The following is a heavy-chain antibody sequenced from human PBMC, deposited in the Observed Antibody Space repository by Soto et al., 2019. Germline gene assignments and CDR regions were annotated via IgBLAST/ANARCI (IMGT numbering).Heavy chain of an antibody. J-gene: IGHJ4*02. D-gene: IGHD2-15*01. CDR3: ARERLYCSGGSCYQAFDY. V-gene: IGHV3-30-3*01. CDR2: ISYDGSNK. Sequence: GGSLRLSCAASGFTFSSYAMHWVRQAPGKGLEWVAVISYDGSNKYYADSVKGRFTISRDNSKNTLYLQMNSLRAEDTAVYYCARERLYCSGGSCYQAFDYWGQGTLVTVSS. CDR1: GFTFSSYA.